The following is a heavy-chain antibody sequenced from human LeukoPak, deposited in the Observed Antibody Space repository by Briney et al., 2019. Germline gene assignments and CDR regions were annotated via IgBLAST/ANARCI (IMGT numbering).Heavy chain of an antibody. V-gene: IGHV1-69*05. J-gene: IGHJ4*02. CDR3: ARDQGSGWYQNERPLHRGSFDY. CDR2: IIPIFGTA. D-gene: IGHD6-19*01. CDR1: GGTFSSYA. Sequence: ASVKVSCKASGGTFSSYAISWVRQAPGQGLEWMGRIIPIFGTANYAQKFQGRVTITTDESTSTAYMELSSLRSEDTAVYYCARDQGSGWYQNERPLHRGSFDYWGQGTPVTVSS.